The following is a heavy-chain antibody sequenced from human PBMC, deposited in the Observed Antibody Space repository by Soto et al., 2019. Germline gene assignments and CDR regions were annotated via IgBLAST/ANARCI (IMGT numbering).Heavy chain of an antibody. V-gene: IGHV1-18*01. CDR1: GYTFASHG. Sequence: ASVKVSCKTSGYTFASHGISWVRQAPGQGLEWMGWISAYDGNTNYAQKYQGRVTMTTDTSTSTAYMELRSLRSDDTAVYYCAREISGPTRTIYYYDYHGMDVWGQGTTVTVSS. CDR3: AREISGPTRTIYYYDYHGMDV. J-gene: IGHJ6*02. D-gene: IGHD3-9*01. CDR2: ISAYDGNT.